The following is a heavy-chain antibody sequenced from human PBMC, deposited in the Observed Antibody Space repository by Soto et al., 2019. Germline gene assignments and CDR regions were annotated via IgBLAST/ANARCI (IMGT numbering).Heavy chain of an antibody. CDR1: GFTFSNYW. CDR3: ASSARGSYGDYS. V-gene: IGHV3-74*01. D-gene: IGHD4-17*01. Sequence: VRLVESGGGLVQPGGSLRLSCAASGFTFSNYWIHWVRQAPGKGLVWVSRINSDGSTTNYADSVKGRFTISRDNAKNTVYLQMDSLRAEDTAVYYCASSARGSYGDYSWGQGTLVTVSS. CDR2: INSDGSTT. J-gene: IGHJ5*02.